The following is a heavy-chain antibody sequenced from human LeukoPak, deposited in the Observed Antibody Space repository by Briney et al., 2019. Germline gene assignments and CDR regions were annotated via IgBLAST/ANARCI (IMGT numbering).Heavy chain of an antibody. D-gene: IGHD3-10*01. J-gene: IGHJ4*02. V-gene: IGHV3-23*01. CDR3: AKGANYYGSGSYYNDY. CDR2: ISGSGGST. Sequence: GGSLRLSCAASGFTFSSYAMSWFRQAPGKGLEWVSAISGSGGSTYYADSVKGRFTISRDNSKNTLYLQMNSLRAEDTAVYYCAKGANYYGSGSYYNDYWGQGTLVTVSS. CDR1: GFTFSSYA.